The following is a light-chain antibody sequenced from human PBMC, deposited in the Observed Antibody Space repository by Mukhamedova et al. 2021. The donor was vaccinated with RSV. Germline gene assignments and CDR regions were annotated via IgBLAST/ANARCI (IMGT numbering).Light chain of an antibody. CDR3: ATWDDSLTAVV. CDR2: DNN. V-gene: IGLV1-51*01. J-gene: IGLJ2*01. Sequence: RVTISCLGSNSNIGNNYVSWYQYVPGTAPKLLIYDNNRRPSGIPDRFSGSKSGTSATLDITGLQTGDEANYYCATWDDSLTAVV. CDR1: NSNIGNNY.